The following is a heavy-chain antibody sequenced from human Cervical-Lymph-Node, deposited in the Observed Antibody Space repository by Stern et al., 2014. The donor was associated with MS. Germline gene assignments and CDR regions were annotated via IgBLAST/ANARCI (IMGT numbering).Heavy chain of an antibody. D-gene: IGHD2-21*01. CDR2: FDPEDGET. J-gene: IGHJ5*02. Sequence: VQLVESGAEVKKPGASVKVSCKVSGHTLTELSMHWVRQAPGKGLEWMGGFDPEDGETIYAQKFQGRVTMTEDTSTDTAYMELSSLRSEDTAVYYCATDGGEGDYSWGGNWFDPWGQGTLVSVSS. CDR3: ATDGGEGDYSWGGNWFDP. CDR1: GHTLTELS. V-gene: IGHV1-24*01.